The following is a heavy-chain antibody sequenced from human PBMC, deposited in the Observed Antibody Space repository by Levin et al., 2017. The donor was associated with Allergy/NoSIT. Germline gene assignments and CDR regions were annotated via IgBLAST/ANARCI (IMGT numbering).Heavy chain of an antibody. Sequence: GGSLRLSCAASGFTVCSNYMSWVRQAPGKGLEWVSVIYSGGSTYYADSVKGRFTISRDNSKNTLYLQMNSLRAEDTAVYYCARDPKGYNTGDYWGQGTLVTVSS. D-gene: IGHD5-18*01. V-gene: IGHV3-53*01. J-gene: IGHJ4*02. CDR3: ARDPKGYNTGDY. CDR1: GFTVCSNY. CDR2: IYSGGST.